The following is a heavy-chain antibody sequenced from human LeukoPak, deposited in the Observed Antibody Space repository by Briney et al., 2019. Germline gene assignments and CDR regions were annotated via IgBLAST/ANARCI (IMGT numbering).Heavy chain of an antibody. J-gene: IGHJ4*02. Sequence: ASVKVSCKASGYTFTSYYIHWVRQAPGQGLEWMGMINPSGGSTSYAQKFQGRVTMTRDTSTSTVYMELSSLRSEDTAVYYCARDSERFLGEQKGYYFDYWGQGTLVTVSS. CDR3: ARDSERFLGEQKGYYFDY. CDR1: GYTFTSYY. V-gene: IGHV1-46*01. CDR2: INPSGGST. D-gene: IGHD3-3*01.